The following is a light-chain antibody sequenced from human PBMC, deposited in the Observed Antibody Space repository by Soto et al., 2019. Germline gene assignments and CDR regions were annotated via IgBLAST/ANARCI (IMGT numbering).Light chain of an antibody. CDR1: SSDVGRYNY. J-gene: IGLJ2*01. Sequence: QSVLTQPASVSGSPGQSITISCTGTSSDVGRYNYVSWYQQYPGRAPRLIIYEVIKRPAGVSNRFSGSKSGNTASLTISGLHAADEADYYCCSYTRSSTLLFGGGTKLTVL. V-gene: IGLV2-14*01. CDR3: CSYTRSSTLL. CDR2: EVI.